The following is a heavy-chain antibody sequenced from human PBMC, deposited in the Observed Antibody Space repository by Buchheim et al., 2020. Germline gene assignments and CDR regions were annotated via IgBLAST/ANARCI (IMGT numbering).Heavy chain of an antibody. V-gene: IGHV3-33*01. CDR3: ARERIAAAGTFDP. CDR1: GFTFSSYG. Sequence: QVQLVESGGGVVQPGRSLRLSCAASGFTFSSYGIHWVRQATGKGLEWVAVIRYDGSNKYYADSVKGRFTISRDTSKNTLYLQMNSLRAEDTAVYYCARERIAAAGTFDPWGQGTL. J-gene: IGHJ5*02. D-gene: IGHD6-13*01. CDR2: IRYDGSNK.